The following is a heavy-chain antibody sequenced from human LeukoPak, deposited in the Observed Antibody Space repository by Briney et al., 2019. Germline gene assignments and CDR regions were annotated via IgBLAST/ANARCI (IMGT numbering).Heavy chain of an antibody. J-gene: IGHJ4*02. CDR3: AKDPYMSTVTSYYFDY. V-gene: IGHV3-21*04. Sequence: GGSLRLSCAASGFTFSSYSMNWVRQAPGKGLEWVSSISSSSTYIYYADSVKGRFTISRDNSKNTLYLQMNSLRAEDTAIYYCAKDPYMSTVTSYYFDYWGQGTLVTVSS. CDR2: ISSSSTYI. D-gene: IGHD4-17*01. CDR1: GFTFSSYS.